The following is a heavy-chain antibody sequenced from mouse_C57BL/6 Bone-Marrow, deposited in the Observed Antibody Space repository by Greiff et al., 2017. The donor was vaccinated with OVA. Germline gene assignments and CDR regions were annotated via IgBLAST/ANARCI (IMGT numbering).Heavy chain of an antibody. CDR1: GFTFSSYT. D-gene: IGHD2-3*01. V-gene: IGHV5-9*01. CDR2: ISGGGGNT. CDR3: ARLLYDGYYVGYFDY. Sequence: DVQLVESGGGLVKPGGSLKLSCAASGFTFSSYTMSWVRQTPEKRLEWVATISGGGGNTYYPDSVKGRFTISRANAKNTLYLQMSSLRSEDTALYYCARLLYDGYYVGYFDYWGQGTTLTVSS. J-gene: IGHJ2*01.